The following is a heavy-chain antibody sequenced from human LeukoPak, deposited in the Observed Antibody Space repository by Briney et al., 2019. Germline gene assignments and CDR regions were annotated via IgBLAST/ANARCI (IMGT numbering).Heavy chain of an antibody. J-gene: IGHJ4*02. CDR1: GYTFTSYG. D-gene: IGHD4/OR15-4a*01. V-gene: IGHV1-18*01. CDR3: ARVAFTTRCYDS. CDR2: ISGYNGNT. Sequence: ASVKVSCKASGYTFTSYGISWVRQAPGQGLEWMGWISGYNGNTDYAQKLQGRVTMTTDTSTSTVYMELRSLRSDDTAVYYCARVAFTTRCYDSWGQGTLVTVSS.